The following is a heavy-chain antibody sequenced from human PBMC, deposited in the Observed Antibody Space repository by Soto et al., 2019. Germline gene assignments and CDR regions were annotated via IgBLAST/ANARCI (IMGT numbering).Heavy chain of an antibody. J-gene: IGHJ4*02. V-gene: IGHV4-34*01. CDR3: ARAPPVTTDY. CDR2: INHSGST. D-gene: IGHD4-17*01. CDR1: GVSFSGYY. Sequence: SETLSLTCAVYGVSFSGYYWSWIRQPPGKGLEWIGEINHSGSTNYNPSLKSRVTISVDTSKNQFSLKLSSVTAADTAVYYCARAPPVTTDYWGQGTLVTVSS.